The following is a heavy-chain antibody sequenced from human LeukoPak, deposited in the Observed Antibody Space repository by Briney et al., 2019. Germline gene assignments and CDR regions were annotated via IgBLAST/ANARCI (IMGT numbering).Heavy chain of an antibody. CDR1: GFTFSSYW. D-gene: IGHD3-10*01. CDR2: IKQDGSEK. CDR3: ARDGGSGSYYLYYYYGMDV. V-gene: IGHV3-7*01. Sequence: PGGSLRLSCAASGFTFSSYWMSWVRQAPGKGLEWVANIKQDGSEKYYVDSVKGRFTISRDNAKNSLYLQMNSLRAEDTAVYYCARDGGSGSYYLYYYYGMDVWGQGTTVTVSS. J-gene: IGHJ6*02.